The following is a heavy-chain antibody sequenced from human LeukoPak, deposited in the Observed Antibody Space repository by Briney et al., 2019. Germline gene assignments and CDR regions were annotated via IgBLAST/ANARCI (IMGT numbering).Heavy chain of an antibody. CDR3: ARDSDVLTGYYPGVSLYY. D-gene: IGHD3-9*01. CDR2: INPSGGST. CDR1: GYTFTSYY. V-gene: IGHV1-46*01. Sequence: ASVKVSCKASGYTFTSYYMHWVRQAPGQGLEWMGIINPSGGSTSYAQKFQGRVTMTRDTSTSTVYMELSSLRSEDTAVYYCARDSDVLTGYYPGVSLYYWGQGTLVTVSS. J-gene: IGHJ4*02.